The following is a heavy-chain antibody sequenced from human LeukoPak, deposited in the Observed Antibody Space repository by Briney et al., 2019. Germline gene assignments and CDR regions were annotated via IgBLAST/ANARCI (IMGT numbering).Heavy chain of an antibody. CDR2: ISSSGSFI. CDR1: GCTFSSYS. V-gene: IGHV3-21*01. J-gene: IGHJ4*02. CDR3: ARGLDGYKVDY. Sequence: PGGSLRLSCAASGCTFSSYSMNWVRQAPGKGLEWVSSISSSGSFISYADSVKGRFTISRDNAKNSLYLQMNSLRAEDTAVYYCARGLDGYKVDYWGQGTLVTVSS. D-gene: IGHD5-24*01.